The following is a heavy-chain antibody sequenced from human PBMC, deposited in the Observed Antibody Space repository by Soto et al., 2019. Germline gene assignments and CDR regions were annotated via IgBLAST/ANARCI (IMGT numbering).Heavy chain of an antibody. CDR3: SKVHCITTRCYCADAFEI. V-gene: IGHV3-30*18. J-gene: IGHJ3*02. CDR1: GFTFGSYG. D-gene: IGHD2-2*01. CDR2: ISYDGSNQ. Sequence: QVQLLESGGGVVQPGRSLRLSCAASGFTFGSYGMHWVRQDPGKGLEWVAVISYDGSNQYYVDSVKGRLTISRDNSKSTVFLQMNSLRREDTAVYYFSKVHCITTRCYCADAFEIWGQGTMVTVS.